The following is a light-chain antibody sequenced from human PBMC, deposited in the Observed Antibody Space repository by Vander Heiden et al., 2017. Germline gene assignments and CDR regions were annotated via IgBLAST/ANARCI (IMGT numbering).Light chain of an antibody. CDR2: AAS. CDR1: QSISSY. V-gene: IGKV1-39*01. Sequence: DIQMTQSPSSLPASVGDRVTLPCRASQSISSYLNWYQQKPGIVPKLMIYAASSWESGDPSMLSGTGSGIECTLPRMSRQPEDVRAYYCQLIDCTPGITFGQGTRLEIK. CDR3: QLIDCTPGIT. J-gene: IGKJ5*01.